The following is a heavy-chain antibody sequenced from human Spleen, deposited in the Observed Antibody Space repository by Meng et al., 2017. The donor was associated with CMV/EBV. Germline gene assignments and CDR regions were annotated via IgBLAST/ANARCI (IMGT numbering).Heavy chain of an antibody. CDR3: ARSPGYWSLDY. D-gene: IGHD2-8*02. V-gene: IGHV4-4*01. Sequence: CAVSAASLTASYTWWSWVRQPPGKGLEWIGEVSHSGSAKYIPSLKSRVTISIDKTKSHFSLKLTSVTAADTGVYFCARSPGYWSLDYWGQGALVTVSS. J-gene: IGHJ4*02. CDR2: VSHSGSA. CDR1: AASLTASYTW.